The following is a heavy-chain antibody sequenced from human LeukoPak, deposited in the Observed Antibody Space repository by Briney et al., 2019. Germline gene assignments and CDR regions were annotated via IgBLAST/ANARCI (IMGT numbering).Heavy chain of an antibody. Sequence: SETLSLTCAVYGGSFSGYYWSWIRQPPGKGLEWVGEINHSGSTNYNPSLKSRVNISVDTSKNQFSLKLSSVTAADTAVYYCARGWSSTVTLGGYGMDVWGQGTTVTVSS. V-gene: IGHV4-34*01. J-gene: IGHJ6*02. D-gene: IGHD4-17*01. CDR3: ARGWSSTVTLGGYGMDV. CDR2: INHSGST. CDR1: GGSFSGYY.